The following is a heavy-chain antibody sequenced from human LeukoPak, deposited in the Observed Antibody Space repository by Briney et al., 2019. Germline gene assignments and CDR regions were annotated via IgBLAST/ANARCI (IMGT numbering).Heavy chain of an antibody. V-gene: IGHV4-59*01. Sequence: PSETLSLTCTVSGGSISSYYWSWIRQPPGKGLEWIGYIYYSGSTNYNPSLESRVTISVDTSKNQFSLKLSSVTAADTAVYCVLGWPTGGVFFDYGGQGTLATV. J-gene: IGHJ4*02. CDR1: GGSISSYY. CDR3: LGWPTGGVFFDY. CDR2: IYYSGST. D-gene: IGHD6-13*01.